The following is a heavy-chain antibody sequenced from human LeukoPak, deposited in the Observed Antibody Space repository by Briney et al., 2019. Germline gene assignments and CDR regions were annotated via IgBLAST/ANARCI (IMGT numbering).Heavy chain of an antibody. Sequence: SQTLSLTCAISGDIVSSNSAAWNWIRQSPSRGLEWLGRTYYRSKWYTYYAVSVKSRISINRDTSKNQISLQLNSVTPEDTAVYYCARSTGPIDYWGQGTLVTVSS. CDR2: TYYRSKWYT. CDR1: GDIVSSNSAA. V-gene: IGHV6-1*01. D-gene: IGHD1-1*01. CDR3: ARSTGPIDY. J-gene: IGHJ4*02.